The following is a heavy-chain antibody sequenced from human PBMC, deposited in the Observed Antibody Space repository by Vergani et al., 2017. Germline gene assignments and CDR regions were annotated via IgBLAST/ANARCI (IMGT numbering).Heavy chain of an antibody. Sequence: EVQLAESGGGAAQAGRSLRLSCVGSGFIFREHGMHWVRQAPGKGLEWVSGLSWNSGSKAYADSVKGRFTISRDNAKNSLYLEMNNLRVEDTALYFCAKDMKIFSEYSSAFDNWGQGTLVTVSS. CDR3: AKDMKIFSEYSSAFDN. V-gene: IGHV3-9*01. CDR1: GFIFREHG. CDR2: LSWNSGSK. D-gene: IGHD3-22*01. J-gene: IGHJ4*02.